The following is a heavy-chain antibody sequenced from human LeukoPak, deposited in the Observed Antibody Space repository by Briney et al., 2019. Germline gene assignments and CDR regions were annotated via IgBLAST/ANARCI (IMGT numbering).Heavy chain of an antibody. Sequence: GGSLRLSCAASGFTFSDHYMDWVRQAPGKGLEWVGRTRKKVNGYTTEYAASVRGRFTVSRDDSKNSLYLQMNSLKTEDTAVYYCLRVAGEFYYDYWGQGTLVTVSS. CDR3: LRVAGEFYYDY. V-gene: IGHV3-72*01. D-gene: IGHD3-10*01. CDR2: TRKKVNGYTT. J-gene: IGHJ4*02. CDR1: GFTFSDHY.